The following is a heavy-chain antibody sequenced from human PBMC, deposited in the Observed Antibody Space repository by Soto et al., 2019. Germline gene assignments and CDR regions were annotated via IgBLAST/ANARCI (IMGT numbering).Heavy chain of an antibody. Sequence: VASVKVSCKASGGTFSGYAISWVRQAPGQGLEWMGGIIPIFGTANYAQKFQGRVTITADESTSTAYMELSSLRSEDTAVYYCARLGDCGGDCYHYWGQGTLVTVSS. V-gene: IGHV1-69*13. CDR2: IIPIFGTA. D-gene: IGHD2-21*02. CDR3: ARLGDCGGDCYHY. J-gene: IGHJ4*02. CDR1: GGTFSGYA.